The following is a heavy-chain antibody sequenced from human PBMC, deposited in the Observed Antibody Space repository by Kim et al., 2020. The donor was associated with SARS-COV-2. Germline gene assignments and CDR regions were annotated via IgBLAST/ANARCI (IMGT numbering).Heavy chain of an antibody. V-gene: IGHV4-59*01. CDR2: IYYSGST. CDR3: VRNNYDMLTGYFNWFDP. J-gene: IGHJ5*02. Sequence: SETLSLICTVSGGSIRSNYWSWIRQPPGKGLEWIGHIYYSGSTYYNPSLKSRVTISVDMSKNQFSLKLSSVTAADTAVYYCVRNNYDMLTGYFNWFDPWGQGTLVTVSS. D-gene: IGHD3-9*01. CDR1: GGSIRSNY.